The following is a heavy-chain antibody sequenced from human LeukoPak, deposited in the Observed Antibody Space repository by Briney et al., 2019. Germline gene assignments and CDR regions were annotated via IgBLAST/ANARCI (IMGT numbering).Heavy chain of an antibody. J-gene: IGHJ4*02. CDR1: GFIFDYYA. D-gene: IGHD6-6*01. Sequence: PGGSLRLSCAASGFIFDYYAMSWVRQAQGKGLEWVSAITGSGGSTCYADSVKGRFTISRDNSKNTLYLQMNSLRAEDTAVYYCAKGSAAARPYYFDYWGQGTLVTVSS. CDR3: AKGSAAARPYYFDY. V-gene: IGHV3-23*01. CDR2: ITGSGGST.